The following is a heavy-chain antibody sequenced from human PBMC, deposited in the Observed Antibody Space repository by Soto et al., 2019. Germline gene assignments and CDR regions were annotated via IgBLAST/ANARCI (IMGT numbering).Heavy chain of an antibody. V-gene: IGHV4-59*08. Sequence: SETLSLTCTVSGGSISSYYWSWIRQPPGKGLEWIGYIYYSGSTNYNPSLKSRVTISVDTSKNQFSLKLSSVTAADTAVYYCASSYGDYVYYWGQGTLVTVSS. D-gene: IGHD4-17*01. J-gene: IGHJ4*02. CDR3: ASSYGDYVYY. CDR2: IYYSGST. CDR1: GGSISSYY.